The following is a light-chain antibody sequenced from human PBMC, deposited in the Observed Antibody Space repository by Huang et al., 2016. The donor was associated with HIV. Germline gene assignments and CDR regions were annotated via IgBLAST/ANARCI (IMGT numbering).Light chain of an antibody. J-gene: IGKJ1*01. CDR2: LGS. CDR3: MQALLTPWT. V-gene: IGKV2-28*01. CDR1: QSLLHSNGYNY. Sequence: DIVLTQSPLSLPITPGEPASIYCRSSQSLLHSNGYNYLDWYLQKPGQSPQLLIYLGSNRASGVPDRFSGSGSGTDFTLRINRVEAEDVGVYYCMQALLTPWTFGQGTKVEIK.